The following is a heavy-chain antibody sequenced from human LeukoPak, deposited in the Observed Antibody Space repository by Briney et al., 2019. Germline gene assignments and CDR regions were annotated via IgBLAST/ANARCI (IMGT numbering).Heavy chain of an antibody. V-gene: IGHV4-34*01. CDR2: INHSGTT. CDR1: GGSFGTYY. J-gene: IGHJ3*02. D-gene: IGHD4-17*01. CDR3: ARQWAVTSPAFDI. Sequence: SETLSLTCAVYGGSFGTYYWSWIRQPPGEGLEWIGEINHSGTTNYNPSLKGRVTILVDTSKNQFSLKLSSVTAADTAVHYCARQWAVTSPAFDIWGQGTMVTVSS.